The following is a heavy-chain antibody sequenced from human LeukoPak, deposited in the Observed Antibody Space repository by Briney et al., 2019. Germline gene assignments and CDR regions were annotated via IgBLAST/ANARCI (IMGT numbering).Heavy chain of an antibody. CDR1: GYSISSGYY. CDR2: IYHSGST. CDR3: ARDDLAYCGGDCYAAFDY. V-gene: IGHV4-38-2*02. J-gene: IGHJ4*02. Sequence: SETLSLTSTVSGYSISSGYYWGWIRQPPGKGLEWIGSIYHSGSTYYNPSLKSRVTISVDTSKNQFSLKLSSVTAADTAVYYCARDDLAYCGGDCYAAFDYWGQGTLVTVSS. D-gene: IGHD2-21*01.